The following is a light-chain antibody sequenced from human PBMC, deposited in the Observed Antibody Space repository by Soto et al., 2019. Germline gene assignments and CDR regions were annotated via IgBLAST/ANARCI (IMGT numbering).Light chain of an antibody. Sequence: QSALTQPASVSGSPGQSNTISCTGTSSDVGGYNYVSWYQQHPGKAPKLMICEVSNRPSGVSNRFSDSKSGNTASLTISGLQAEDEADYYCSSYTSSSSYVFGTGTKVTVL. CDR1: SSDVGGYNY. CDR2: EVS. V-gene: IGLV2-14*01. CDR3: SSYTSSSSYV. J-gene: IGLJ1*01.